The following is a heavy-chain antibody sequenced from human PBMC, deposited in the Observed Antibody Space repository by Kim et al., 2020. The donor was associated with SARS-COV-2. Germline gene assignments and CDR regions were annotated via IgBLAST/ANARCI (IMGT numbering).Heavy chain of an antibody. D-gene: IGHD1-26*01. CDR3: AAGELLDY. J-gene: IGHJ4*02. CDR2: ISSSSTI. V-gene: IGHV3-48*02. CDR1: GFTFSSYS. Sequence: GGSLRLSCAASGFTFSSYSMNWVRQAPGKGLEWVSYISSSSTIYYADSVKGRFTISRDNAKNSLYLQMNSLRDEDTAVYYCAAGELLDYWGQGTLVTVSS.